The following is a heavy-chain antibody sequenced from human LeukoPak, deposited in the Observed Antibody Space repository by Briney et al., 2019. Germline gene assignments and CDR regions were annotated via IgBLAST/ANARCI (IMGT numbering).Heavy chain of an antibody. V-gene: IGHV3-7*01. D-gene: IGHD4-11*01. CDR1: GFTFGDYA. CDR2: IKQDGSEK. Sequence: GSLSLSCTASGFTFGDYAMSWVRQAPGKGLEWVANIKQDGSEKYYVDSVKGRFTISRDNAKNSLYLQMNSLRAEDTAVYYCARVTLHDYSNDYWGQGTLVTVSS. J-gene: IGHJ4*02. CDR3: ARVTLHDYSNDY.